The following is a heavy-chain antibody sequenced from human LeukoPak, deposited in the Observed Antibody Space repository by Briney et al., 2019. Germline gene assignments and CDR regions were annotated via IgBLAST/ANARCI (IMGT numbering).Heavy chain of an antibody. Sequence: PSETLSLTCTVSGGSISSYYWSWIRQPPGKGLEWIGYIYYSGSTNYNPSLKSRVTISVDTSKNQFSLKLSSVTAADTAVYYCARERPLIAVAGTYFDYWGQGTLVTVCS. CDR2: IYYSGST. CDR1: GGSISSYY. CDR3: ARERPLIAVAGTYFDY. D-gene: IGHD6-19*01. V-gene: IGHV4-59*01. J-gene: IGHJ4*02.